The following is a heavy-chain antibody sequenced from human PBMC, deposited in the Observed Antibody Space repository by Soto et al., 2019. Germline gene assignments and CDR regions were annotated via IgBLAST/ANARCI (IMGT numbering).Heavy chain of an antibody. CDR3: AKSAVVGYQLLFSYFDY. CDR1: GFTFSSYA. V-gene: IGHV3-23*01. D-gene: IGHD2-2*01. Sequence: GGSLRLSCAASGFTFSSYAMSWVRQAPGKGLEWVSAISGSGGSTYYADSVKGRFTISRDNSKNTLYLQMNSLRAEDTAVYYCAKSAVVGYQLLFSYFDYWGQGTLVTVSS. J-gene: IGHJ4*02. CDR2: ISGSGGST.